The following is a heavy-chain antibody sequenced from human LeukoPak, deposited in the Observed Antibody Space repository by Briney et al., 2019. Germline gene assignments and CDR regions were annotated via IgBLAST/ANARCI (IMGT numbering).Heavy chain of an antibody. CDR1: GFTVSSDF. CDR2: IYSTGNT. J-gene: IGHJ4*02. Sequence: GGSLRLSCAASGFTVSSDFVSWVRQAPGKGLEWISVIYSTGNTFYADSVKGRFTISRDNSKNTLYLQMNSLRAEDTAVYYCAREMGLQRYYFDYWGQGTLVTVSS. V-gene: IGHV3-53*01. CDR3: AREMGLQRYYFDY. D-gene: IGHD5-24*01.